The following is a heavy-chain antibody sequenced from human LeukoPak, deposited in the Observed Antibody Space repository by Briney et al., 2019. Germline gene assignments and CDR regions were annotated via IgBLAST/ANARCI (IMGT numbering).Heavy chain of an antibody. V-gene: IGHV4-34*01. CDR2: INHSGST. D-gene: IGHD3-16*02. CDR1: GGSFSGSY. CDR3: ARLPFLSGDDC. Sequence: SETLSLTCAVYGGSFSGSYWSWIRQPPGKGLEWIGEINHSGSTNYNPSLKSRVAMAVDTSKNQISLKLSSVTAADTAVYYCARLPFLSGDDCWGQGTPVTVSS. J-gene: IGHJ4*02.